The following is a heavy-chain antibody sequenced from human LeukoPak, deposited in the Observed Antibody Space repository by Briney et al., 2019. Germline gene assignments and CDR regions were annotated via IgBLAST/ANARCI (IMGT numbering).Heavy chain of an antibody. Sequence: GGSLRLSCAASGFTFSSYAMHCVRQAPGKGLEWVAVISYDVSNKYYADSVKGRFTIPRDNSKNTLYLQMNSLRAEDTAVYYCARDRSSLYSSSWYVNWFDPWGQGTLVTVSS. J-gene: IGHJ5*02. V-gene: IGHV3-30-3*01. CDR1: GFTFSSYA. CDR3: ARDRSSLYSSSWYVNWFDP. CDR2: ISYDVSNK. D-gene: IGHD6-13*01.